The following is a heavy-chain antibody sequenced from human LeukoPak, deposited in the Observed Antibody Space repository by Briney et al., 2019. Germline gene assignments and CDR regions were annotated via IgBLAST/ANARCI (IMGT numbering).Heavy chain of an antibody. CDR1: GFTFSSHA. CDR3: ANEIRPNDY. J-gene: IGHJ4*02. V-gene: IGHV3-23*01. CDR2: ISIGGDST. Sequence: GGSLRLSCAASGFTFSSHAMTWVRQAPGKGLQWVSSISIGGDSTYYADSVKGRFTISRDNSKNTLYLQMNSLRADDAAVYYCANEIRPNDYWGQGTLVTVSS.